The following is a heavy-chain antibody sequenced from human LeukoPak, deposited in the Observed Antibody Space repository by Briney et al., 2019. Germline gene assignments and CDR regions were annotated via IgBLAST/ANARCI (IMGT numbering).Heavy chain of an antibody. Sequence: GVSVKVSCKASGYTFTGSYMHWVRQAPGLGLEWMGWINCNSGGTKYAQKFQGRVTMTRDTSITTAYMEVSSLRSDDTAAYYCARVPPDGGWYSGYWGQGTLVTVSS. J-gene: IGHJ4*02. V-gene: IGHV1-2*02. CDR2: INCNSGGT. D-gene: IGHD6-19*01. CDR3: ARVPPDGGWYSGY. CDR1: GYTFTGSY.